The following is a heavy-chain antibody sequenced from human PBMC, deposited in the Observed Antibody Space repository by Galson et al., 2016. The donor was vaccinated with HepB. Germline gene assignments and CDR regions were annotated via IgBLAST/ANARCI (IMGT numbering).Heavy chain of an antibody. CDR2: ISGSTGRT. D-gene: IGHD2-21*02. J-gene: IGHJ4*02. Sequence: SLRLSCAASGFSFSRHGMHWVRQAPGKGLEWVSSISGSTGRTYYADSVAGRFTISRDNPKNTLYLQMDSLGADDTAIYYCAKDWKSDSNCRGDCLNFWGQGTLVTVSS. V-gene: IGHV3-23*01. CDR3: AKDWKSDSNCRGDCLNF. CDR1: GFSFSRHG.